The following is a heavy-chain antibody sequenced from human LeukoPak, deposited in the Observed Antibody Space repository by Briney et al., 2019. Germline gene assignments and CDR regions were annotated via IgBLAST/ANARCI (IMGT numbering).Heavy chain of an antibody. D-gene: IGHD1-20*01. CDR2: ISGTCFTT. CDR1: GFTLSTYA. CDR3: AKDGYNWIAFDD. Sequence: GSLRLSCAASGFTLSTYAMQWVRQAPGEGLEWVAYISGTCFTTYYADSVKGRFTISSDSSKNTLFLQMNSLRAEDTAIYYCAKDGYNWIAFDDWGQGTLVTVSS. V-gene: IGHV3-23*01. J-gene: IGHJ4*02.